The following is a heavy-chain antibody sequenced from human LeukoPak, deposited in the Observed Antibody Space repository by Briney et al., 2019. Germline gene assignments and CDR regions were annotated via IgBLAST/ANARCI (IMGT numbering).Heavy chain of an antibody. CDR2: ISYSGST. CDR3: ARTKWDHYYFDS. Sequence: SETLSLTCSVSSDSISSYYWSWIRQPPGKGLEWIGYISYSGSTNYIPSLMSRVTISIDTSKNQLSLKLTSVTAADTAVYYCARTKWDHYYFDSRGQGTLVTVSS. D-gene: IGHD1-26*01. J-gene: IGHJ4*02. V-gene: IGHV4-59*01. CDR1: SDSISSYY.